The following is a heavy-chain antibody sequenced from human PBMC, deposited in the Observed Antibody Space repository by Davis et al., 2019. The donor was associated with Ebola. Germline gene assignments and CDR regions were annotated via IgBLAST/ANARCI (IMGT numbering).Heavy chain of an antibody. D-gene: IGHD3-3*01. J-gene: IGHJ6*02. CDR2: INRDGSTT. Sequence: HTGGSLRLSCAASGFTFSSYWMHWVRQAPGKGLVWVSCINRDGSTTTYADSVKGRFTISRDNSKNTLYLQMNSLRAEDTAVYYCAKEFWSGSTYHYYGMDVWGQGTTVTVSS. CDR1: GFTFSSYW. V-gene: IGHV3-74*03. CDR3: AKEFWSGSTYHYYGMDV.